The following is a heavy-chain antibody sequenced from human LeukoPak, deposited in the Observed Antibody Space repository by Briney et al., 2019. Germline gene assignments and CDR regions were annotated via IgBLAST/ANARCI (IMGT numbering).Heavy chain of an antibody. CDR2: IKEDGSKT. J-gene: IGHJ4*02. V-gene: IGHV3-7*01. CDR1: GFTFSGYW. Sequence: QSGGSLRLSCAASGFTFSGYWMNWVRQAPGKGLEWVANIKEDGSKTYYADSLKGRFTISRDNAENSLNLQMHSLRAEDTAVYYCVRDGSGSVEFDYWGQGTLVTVSS. CDR3: VRDGSGSVEFDY. D-gene: IGHD3-10*01.